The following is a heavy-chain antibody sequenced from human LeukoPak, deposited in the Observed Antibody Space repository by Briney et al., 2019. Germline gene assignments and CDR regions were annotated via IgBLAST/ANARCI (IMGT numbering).Heavy chain of an antibody. Sequence: SETLSLTCTVSGYSISSGYYWGWIRQPPGKGLEWIGSIYHSGSTYYNPSLKSRVTISVDTSKNQFSLKLSSVTAADTAVYYCAREGAKLGSTNDYWGQGTLVTVSS. CDR3: AREGAKLGSTNDY. J-gene: IGHJ4*02. V-gene: IGHV4-38-2*02. D-gene: IGHD6-13*01. CDR1: GYSISSGYY. CDR2: IYHSGST.